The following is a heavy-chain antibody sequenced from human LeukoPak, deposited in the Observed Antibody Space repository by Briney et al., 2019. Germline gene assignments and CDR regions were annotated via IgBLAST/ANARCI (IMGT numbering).Heavy chain of an antibody. Sequence: PGGSLRLSCTASGFTFINYAMSWVRQAPGKGLEWVSGISGSGVSTYYADSARGRCTISRDNSKNTMSLEMHSLRAEDTAVYYCAKGAAGTEYYFDHWGQGTLVTVSS. D-gene: IGHD6-13*01. CDR3: AKGAAGTEYYFDH. CDR2: ISGSGVST. J-gene: IGHJ4*02. V-gene: IGHV3-23*01. CDR1: GFTFINYA.